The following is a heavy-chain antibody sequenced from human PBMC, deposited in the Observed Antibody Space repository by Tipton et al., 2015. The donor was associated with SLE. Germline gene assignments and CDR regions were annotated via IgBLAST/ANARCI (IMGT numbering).Heavy chain of an antibody. CDR2: IYYSGST. D-gene: IGHD1-20*01. Sequence: GLVKPSETLSLTCAVYGGSFSGYYWSWIRQPPGKGLEWIGYIYYSGSTNYNPSLKSRVTISVDTSKNQFSLKLSSVTAADTAVYYCARARKWNYYFDYWGQGTLVTVSS. V-gene: IGHV4-59*01. CDR3: ARARKWNYYFDY. CDR1: GGSFSGYY. J-gene: IGHJ4*02.